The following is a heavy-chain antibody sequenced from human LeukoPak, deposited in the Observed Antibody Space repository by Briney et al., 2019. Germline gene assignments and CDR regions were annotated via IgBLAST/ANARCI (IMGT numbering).Heavy chain of an antibody. D-gene: IGHD1-14*01. CDR1: GYSFTGHY. CDR3: ARETDRNFDY. Sequence: ASVKVSCKGSGYSFTGHYMHWVRQAPGQGLEWMGWINPSSGGTKYAQKFQGRVTMTRHTSISTAYMELGRLGSADTAVYYCARETDRNFDYWGQGTLVTVSS. V-gene: IGHV1-2*02. J-gene: IGHJ4*02. CDR2: INPSSGGT.